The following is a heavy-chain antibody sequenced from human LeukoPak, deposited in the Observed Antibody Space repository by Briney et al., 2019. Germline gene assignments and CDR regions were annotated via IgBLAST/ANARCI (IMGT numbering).Heavy chain of an antibody. CDR1: GFTFSSYG. CDR2: IRYDGSNK. D-gene: IGHD4-17*01. Sequence: PGGSLRLSCAASGFTFSSYGMHWVRQAPGKGLDWVAFIRYDGSNKYYADSVKGRFTISRDNSKNTLYLQMNSLRAEDTAVYYCAKDRGYGDYVYWFDPWGQGTLVTVSS. CDR3: AKDRGYGDYVYWFDP. V-gene: IGHV3-30*02. J-gene: IGHJ5*02.